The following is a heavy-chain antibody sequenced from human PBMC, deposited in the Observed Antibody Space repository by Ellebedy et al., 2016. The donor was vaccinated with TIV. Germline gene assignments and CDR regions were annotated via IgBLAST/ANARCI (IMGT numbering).Heavy chain of an antibody. CDR2: IYYSGST. CDR1: GGSISSSSYY. D-gene: IGHD3-22*01. V-gene: IGHV4-39*07. Sequence: SETLSLXXTVSGGSISSSSYYWGWIRQPPGKGLEWIGSIYYSGSTYYNPSLKSRVTISVDTSKNQFSLKLSSVTAADTAVYYCARGYYDDAFDIWGQGTMVTVSS. CDR3: ARGYYDDAFDI. J-gene: IGHJ3*02.